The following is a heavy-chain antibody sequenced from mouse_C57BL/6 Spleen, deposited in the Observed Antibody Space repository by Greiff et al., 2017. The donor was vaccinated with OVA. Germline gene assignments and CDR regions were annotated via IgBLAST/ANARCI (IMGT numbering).Heavy chain of an antibody. J-gene: IGHJ4*01. D-gene: IGHD1-1*01. V-gene: IGHV14-3*01. CDR2: IDPANGNT. CDR1: GFNIKNTY. CDR3: ARGHYYGSGGYAMDY. Sequence: EVQLQQSVAELVRPGASVKLSCTASGFNIKNTYMHWVKQRPEQGLEWIGRIDPANGNTKYAPKFQGKATITAETSSNTAYLQLSSLTSEDTAIYYCARGHYYGSGGYAMDYWGQGTSVTVSS.